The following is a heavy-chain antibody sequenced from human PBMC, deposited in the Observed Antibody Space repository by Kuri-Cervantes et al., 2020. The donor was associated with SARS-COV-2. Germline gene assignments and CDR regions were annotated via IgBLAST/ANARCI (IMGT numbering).Heavy chain of an antibody. CDR3: ATPVNCSGGSCYSQFDY. CDR1: GYSFTSYW. D-gene: IGHD2-15*01. Sequence: GESLKIYCKGSGYSFTSYWISWVRQMPGKGLEWMGRIDPSGSYTNYSPSFQGHVTISADKSISTAYLQWSSLKASDTAMYYCATPVNCSGGSCYSQFDYWGQGTLVTVSS. J-gene: IGHJ4*02. CDR2: IDPSGSYT. V-gene: IGHV5-10-1*01.